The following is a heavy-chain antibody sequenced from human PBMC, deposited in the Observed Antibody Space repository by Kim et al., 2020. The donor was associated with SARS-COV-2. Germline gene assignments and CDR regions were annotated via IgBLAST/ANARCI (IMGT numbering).Heavy chain of an antibody. J-gene: IGHJ2*01. CDR1: GGSFSGYY. V-gene: IGHV4-34*01. D-gene: IGHD6-13*01. CDR2: INHSGST. CDR3: WGGFASSSWVRYVDR. Sequence: SETLSLTCAVYGGSFSGYYWSWIRQPPGKGLEWIGEINHSGSTNYNPSLKSRGTISADTSKNNFSLMLSSVAAADTAVYYCWGGFASSSWVRYVDRWGRG.